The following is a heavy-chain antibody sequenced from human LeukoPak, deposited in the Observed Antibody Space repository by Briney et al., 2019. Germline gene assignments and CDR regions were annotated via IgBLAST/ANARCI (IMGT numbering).Heavy chain of an antibody. V-gene: IGHV4-39*02. D-gene: IGHD3-16*01. CDR1: GGSISSSSYY. CDR3: ARDPGAWGSFDI. CDR2: IYYTGST. Sequence: SETLSLTCTVSGGSISSSSYYWGWIRQPPGKGLEWIGSIYYTGSTYYNPSLKSRVTISVDTSKNQFSLKLSSVTAADTAVYYCARDPGAWGSFDIWGQGTMVTVSS. J-gene: IGHJ3*02.